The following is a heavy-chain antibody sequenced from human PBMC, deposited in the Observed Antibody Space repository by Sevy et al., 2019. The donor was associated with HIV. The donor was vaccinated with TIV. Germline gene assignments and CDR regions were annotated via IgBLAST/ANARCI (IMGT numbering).Heavy chain of an antibody. Sequence: SETLSLTCTVSAGSISSYYLTWIRQPAGKGLEWIGHIYSSGSTNYEPSLKSRVTMSVDTSKKNFSLKLTSVTAADTAVYYCARGGGYFDDGFDIWGQGTMVTVSS. D-gene: IGHD3-10*01. CDR1: AGSISSYY. CDR3: ARGGGYFDDGFDI. CDR2: IYSSGST. V-gene: IGHV4-4*07. J-gene: IGHJ3*02.